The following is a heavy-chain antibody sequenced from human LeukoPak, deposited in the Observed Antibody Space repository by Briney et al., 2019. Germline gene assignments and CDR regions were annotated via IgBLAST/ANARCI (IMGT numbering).Heavy chain of an antibody. Sequence: ASVKVSCKASGGTFSSYAISWVRQAPGQGLEWMGGIIPIFGTANYAQKFQGRVTITADESTSTAYMELSSLRSEDTAVYYCASPSFSPNYYYYYYMDVWGKGTTVTVSS. CDR1: GGTFSSYA. J-gene: IGHJ6*03. V-gene: IGHV1-69*13. CDR3: ASPSFSPNYYYYYYMDV. CDR2: IIPIFGTA.